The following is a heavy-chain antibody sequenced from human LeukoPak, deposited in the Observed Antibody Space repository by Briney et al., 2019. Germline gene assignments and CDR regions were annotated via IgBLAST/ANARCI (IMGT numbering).Heavy chain of an antibody. V-gene: IGHV4-61*08. Sequence: SETLSLTCNVSGDSISSGGYYWSWIRQPPGKGLEWIGYIYYTGSTDYNPSLKSRVTISVDTSRNQFSLKLTSVTAADTAVYYCARVQKKGGPFDYWGQGTLVTVSS. D-gene: IGHD3-16*01. CDR2: IYYTGST. CDR1: GDSISSGGYY. J-gene: IGHJ4*02. CDR3: ARVQKKGGPFDY.